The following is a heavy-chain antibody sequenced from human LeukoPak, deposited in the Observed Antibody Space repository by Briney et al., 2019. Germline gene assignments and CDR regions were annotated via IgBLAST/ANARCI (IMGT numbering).Heavy chain of an antibody. D-gene: IGHD3-10*01. CDR3: ARDRGWVVRGVPTYSAELDP. CDR2: IYYSGST. CDR1: GGSISSSSYY. V-gene: IGHV4-39*07. J-gene: IGHJ5*02. Sequence: SETLSLTCTVSGGSISSSSYYWGWIRQPPGKGLEWIGSIYYSGSTYYNPSLKSRVTISVDTSKNQFSLKLSSVTAADTAVYCCARDRGWVVRGVPTYSAELDPWGQGTLVTVSS.